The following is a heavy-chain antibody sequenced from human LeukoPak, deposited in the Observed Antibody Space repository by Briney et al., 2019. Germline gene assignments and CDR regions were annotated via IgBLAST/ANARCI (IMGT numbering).Heavy chain of an antibody. D-gene: IGHD1-1*01. CDR1: GGSISSYY. J-gene: IGHJ4*02. CDR3: ARSPGIWNEYGRLEY. V-gene: IGHV4-4*07. Sequence: PSETLSLTCTVSGGSISSYYWSWIRQPPGKGLEWIGLIYTTGSTNYNPSLQSRVTISVDTSKNQFSLKLSSVTAADTAVYYCARSPGIWNEYGRLEYWGQGALVTVSS. CDR2: IYTTGST.